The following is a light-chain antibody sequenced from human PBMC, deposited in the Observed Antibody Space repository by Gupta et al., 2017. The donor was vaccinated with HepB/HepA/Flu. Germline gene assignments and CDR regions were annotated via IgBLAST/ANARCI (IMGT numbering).Light chain of an antibody. CDR1: QSLITY. CDR2: DAS. V-gene: IGKV3-11*01. J-gene: IGKJ3*01. CDR3: QQRSSGPPSFT. Sequence: EIVLTQSPATLSLSPGDRATLSCRASQSLITYLAWYQQKPGQAPRLLIYDASNRATGIPARFSGSGSGTDFTLTISSREPEDFAVYYCQQRSSGPPSFTFGHGTKVDIK.